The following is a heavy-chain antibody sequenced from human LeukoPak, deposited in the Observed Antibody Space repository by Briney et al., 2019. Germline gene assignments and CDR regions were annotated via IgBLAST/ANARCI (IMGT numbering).Heavy chain of an antibody. D-gene: IGHD1-1*01. J-gene: IGHJ4*02. Sequence: AGGSLRLSCAASGFTFSSYWMHWVRQAPGKGLEWVAVISYDGSNKYYADSVKGRFTISRDNSKNTLYLQMNSLRAEDTAVYYCARLPTGTPGVDYWGQGTLVTVSS. CDR2: ISYDGSNK. CDR3: ARLPTGTPGVDY. CDR1: GFTFSSYW. V-gene: IGHV3-30-3*01.